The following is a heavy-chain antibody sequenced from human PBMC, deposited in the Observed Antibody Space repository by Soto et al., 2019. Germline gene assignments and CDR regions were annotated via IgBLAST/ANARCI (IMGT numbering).Heavy chain of an antibody. CDR1: GFDFRSYE. CDR3: ARETLRDAIDI. Sequence: GGSLRLSCVASGFDFRSYEMNWVRQAPGKGLEWVSNIRANDESIYYADSVKGRVGVSRDNAKNSLFPEMNSLRVDDTAVYYCARETLRDAIDIWGQGTMVTVSS. J-gene: IGHJ3*02. CDR2: IRANDESI. V-gene: IGHV3-48*03.